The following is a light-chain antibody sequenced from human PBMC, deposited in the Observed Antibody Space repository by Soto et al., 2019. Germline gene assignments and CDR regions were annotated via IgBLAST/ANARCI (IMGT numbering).Light chain of an antibody. CDR1: SSDVGGYNY. Sequence: SVLPQPASVSGSPGQSITLSCPGTSSDVGGYNYVSWYQQHPGKAPKLMIYDVSNRPSGVSNRFSGSKSGNTASLTISGLQAEDEADYYCSSYTSSRTLVFGTGTKVTVL. CDR3: SSYTSSRTLV. V-gene: IGLV2-14*01. CDR2: DVS. J-gene: IGLJ1*01.